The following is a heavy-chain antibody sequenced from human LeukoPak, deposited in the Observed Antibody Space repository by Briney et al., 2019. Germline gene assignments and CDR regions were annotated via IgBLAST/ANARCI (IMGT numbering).Heavy chain of an antibody. D-gene: IGHD3-3*01. Sequence: SETLSLTCTVSGGSISSDYWSWIRQPPGKGLEWIGYIYYSGSTYYNPSLKSRVTISVDTSKNQFSLKLSSVTAADTAMYYCAREIYDFWSGYYIRYIDYWSQGTLVTVSS. J-gene: IGHJ4*02. CDR3: AREIYDFWSGYYIRYIDY. CDR2: IYYSGST. V-gene: IGHV4-30-4*01. CDR1: GGSISSDY.